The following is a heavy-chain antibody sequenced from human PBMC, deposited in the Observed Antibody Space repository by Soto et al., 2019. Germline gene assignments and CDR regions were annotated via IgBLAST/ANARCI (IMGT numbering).Heavy chain of an antibody. CDR3: ARARWYDAFDV. D-gene: IGHD2-15*01. Sequence: LSLTCAVSGFFVSSGNYWGWIRKPPGKGLEWIGSIFHGGNTYYNPSLKSRVTISVDMSKNQFSLRLNSVTAADTAVYYCARARWYDAFDVWGQGTVVTVSS. V-gene: IGHV4-38-2*01. J-gene: IGHJ3*01. CDR1: GFFVSSGNY. CDR2: IFHGGNT.